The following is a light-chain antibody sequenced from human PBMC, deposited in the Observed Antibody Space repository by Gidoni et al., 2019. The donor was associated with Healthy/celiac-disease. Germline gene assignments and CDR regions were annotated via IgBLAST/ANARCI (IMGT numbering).Light chain of an antibody. CDR1: QSISSW. Sequence: DIQMTQSPSTLSASVGDRVTSTCRATQSISSWLAWDQQKPGKDPKLLIYKASSLESGVPSRFSGSGSGTEFTLTISSLQPDDFATYYCQQYNSYWTFGQGTKVEIK. J-gene: IGKJ1*01. CDR3: QQYNSYWT. V-gene: IGKV1-5*03. CDR2: KAS.